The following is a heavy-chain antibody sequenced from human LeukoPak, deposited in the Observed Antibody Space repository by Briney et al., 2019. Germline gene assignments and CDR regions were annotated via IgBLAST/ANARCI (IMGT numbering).Heavy chain of an antibody. J-gene: IGHJ1*01. V-gene: IGHV1-69*13. CDR1: GGTFSSYA. CDR2: IIPMFGTA. CDR3: ARDSSEFRSLIPH. D-gene: IGHD2-21*01. Sequence: ASVKVSCKASGGTFSSYAISWVRQAPGRGLEWMGGIIPMFGTAKYAQKFQGRVTITADESTSTAYMELRSLRSEDTAVYYCARDSSEFRSLIPHWGQGTLVTVPS.